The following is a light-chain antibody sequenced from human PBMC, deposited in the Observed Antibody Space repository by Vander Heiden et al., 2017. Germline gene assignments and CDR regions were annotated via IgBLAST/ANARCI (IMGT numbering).Light chain of an antibody. CDR2: GAS. Sequence: EIVLTQSPGTLSLSPGERATLSCRASQSVSSSYLAWYQQKPGQAPRLLIYGASSRATGIPDRCSGSGSGTDFTLTISRLEPEDFAVYYCQQYGSSPPRMYTFGQGTKLEIK. CDR1: QSVSSSY. J-gene: IGKJ2*01. V-gene: IGKV3-20*01. CDR3: QQYGSSPPRMYT.